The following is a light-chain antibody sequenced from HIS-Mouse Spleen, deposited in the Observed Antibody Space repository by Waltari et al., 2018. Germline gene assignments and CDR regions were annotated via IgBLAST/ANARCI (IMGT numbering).Light chain of an antibody. CDR3: SSYTSSSFNVV. V-gene: IGLV2-14*03. J-gene: IGLJ2*01. Sequence: QSALTQPASVSGSPGPSITIPRTGTIRDVGVVNFFSWYQQHPGKAPKLMIYDVSNRPSGVSNRFSGSKSGNTASLTISGLQAEDEADYYCSSYTSSSFNVVFGGGTKLTVL. CDR1: IRDVGVVNF. CDR2: DVS.